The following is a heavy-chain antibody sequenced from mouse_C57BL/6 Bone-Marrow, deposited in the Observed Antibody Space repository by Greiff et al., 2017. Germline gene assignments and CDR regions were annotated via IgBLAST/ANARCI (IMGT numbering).Heavy chain of an antibody. J-gene: IGHJ2*01. Sequence: QVQLQQPGAELVMPGASVKLSCKASGYTFTSYWMHWVKQRPGQGLEWIGEIDPSDSYTNYNQKFKGKSTLTVDKSSSTAYMQLSSLTSADSAVYYCARALLPGYFDYWGQGTTLTVSS. V-gene: IGHV1-69*01. CDR2: IDPSDSYT. D-gene: IGHD2-10*01. CDR3: ARALLPGYFDY. CDR1: GYTFTSYW.